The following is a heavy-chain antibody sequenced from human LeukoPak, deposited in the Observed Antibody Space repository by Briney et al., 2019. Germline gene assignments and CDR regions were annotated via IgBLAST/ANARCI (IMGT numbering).Heavy chain of an antibody. CDR3: ARDRGHYYGSGSYYNAIFDY. Sequence: ASVKVSCKASGYTFTSYYMHWVRQAPGQGLEWMGIINPSGGSTSYAQKFQGRVTMTRDMSTSTVYMELSSLRSEDTAVYYCARDRGHYYGSGSYYNAIFDYWGQGTLVTVSS. D-gene: IGHD3-10*01. CDR2: INPSGGST. V-gene: IGHV1-46*01. CDR1: GYTFTSYY. J-gene: IGHJ4*02.